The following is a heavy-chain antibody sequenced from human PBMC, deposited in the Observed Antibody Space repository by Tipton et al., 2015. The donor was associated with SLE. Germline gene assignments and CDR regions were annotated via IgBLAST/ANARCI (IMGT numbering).Heavy chain of an antibody. CDR1: GFTFDDYA. D-gene: IGHD2-15*01. V-gene: IGHV3-9*01. Sequence: SLRLSCAASGFTFDDYAMHWVRQAPGKGLEWVSGISWNSGSIGYADSVKGRFTISRDNAKNSLYLQMNSLRAEDTAVYYCARHPRGDYCSGGSCPDWYFDLWGRGTLVTVSS. J-gene: IGHJ2*01. CDR3: ARHPRGDYCSGGSCPDWYFDL. CDR2: ISWNSGSI.